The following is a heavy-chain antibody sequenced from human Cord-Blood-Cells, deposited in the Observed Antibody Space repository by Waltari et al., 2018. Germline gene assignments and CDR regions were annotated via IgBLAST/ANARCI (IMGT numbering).Heavy chain of an antibody. J-gene: IGHJ6*02. CDR2: ISGSGGST. Sequence: EVQMLESGGGLVQPGGSLRLSCAASGFTFGSYAMSWVRQAPGKGLEWVSAISGSGGSTYYADSVKGRFTISRDNSKNTLYLQMNSLRAEDTAVYYCAKVIAAAAKYGMDVWGQGTTVTVSS. CDR3: AKVIAAAAKYGMDV. V-gene: IGHV3-23*01. D-gene: IGHD6-13*01. CDR1: GFTFGSYA.